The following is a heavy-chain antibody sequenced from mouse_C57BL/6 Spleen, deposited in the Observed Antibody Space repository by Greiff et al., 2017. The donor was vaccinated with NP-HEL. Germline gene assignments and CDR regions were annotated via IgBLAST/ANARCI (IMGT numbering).Heavy chain of an antibody. V-gene: IGHV1-19*01. J-gene: IGHJ2*01. CDR3: ARTSYYGSSFDY. CDR1: GYTFTDYY. CDR2: INPYNGGT. D-gene: IGHD1-1*01. Sequence: EVQLQQSGPVLVKPGASVKMSCKASGYTFTDYYMNWVKQSHGKSLEWIGVINPYNGGTSYNQKFKGKATLTVDKSSITAYMELNSLTSEDSAVYYCARTSYYGSSFDYWGQGTTLTVSS.